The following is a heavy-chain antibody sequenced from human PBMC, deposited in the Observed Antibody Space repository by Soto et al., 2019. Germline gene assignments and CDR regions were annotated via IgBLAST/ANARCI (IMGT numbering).Heavy chain of an antibody. D-gene: IGHD3-22*01. J-gene: IGHJ4*02. CDR1: GDSFSSSA. CDR3: AILTTSGYYPPFDD. Sequence: HVQLVQSGAEVKKPGSSVKVSCKASGDSFSSSAITWVRLAPGHGLEWMGGIIPLLAAPPYAHRFPDRVTITANESTSTAYTELSSLRSEDTAVYYCAILTTSGYYPPFDDWGQGTLVTVSS. V-gene: IGHV1-69*01. CDR2: IIPLLAAP.